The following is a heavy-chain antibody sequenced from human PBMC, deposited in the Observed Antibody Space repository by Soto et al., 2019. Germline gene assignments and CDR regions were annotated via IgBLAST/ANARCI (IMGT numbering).Heavy chain of an antibody. Sequence: EVQLLESGGGLVQPGGSLRLSCAASGFTFSSYSMSWVRQAPGKGLEWVSGISGNGGVTFYADSVKGRFTISRDNDENTLYLQMNSLRAEDTAVYYCAKRRAGYPTSTAYWGRGILVTVSS. J-gene: IGHJ4*02. V-gene: IGHV3-23*01. D-gene: IGHD5-12*01. CDR2: ISGNGGVT. CDR3: AKRRAGYPTSTAY. CDR1: GFTFSSYS.